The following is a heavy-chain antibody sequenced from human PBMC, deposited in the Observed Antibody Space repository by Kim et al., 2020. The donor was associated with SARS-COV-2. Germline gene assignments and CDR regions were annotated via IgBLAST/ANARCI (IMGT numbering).Heavy chain of an antibody. D-gene: IGHD4-17*01. CDR2: ISSSSSYI. CDR1: GFTFSSYS. V-gene: IGHV3-21*01. J-gene: IGHJ4*02. CDR3: ARAKGANGAPHDY. Sequence: GGSLRLSCAASGFTFSSYSMNWVRQAPGKGLEWVSSISSSSSYIYYADSVMGRFTISRDNAKNSLYLQMNSLRAEDTAVYYCARAKGANGAPHDYWGQGTLVTVSS.